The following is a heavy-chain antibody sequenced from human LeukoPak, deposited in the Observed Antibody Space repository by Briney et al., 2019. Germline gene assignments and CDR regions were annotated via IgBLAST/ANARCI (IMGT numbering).Heavy chain of an antibody. CDR1: GFTFSSYS. CDR3: AKGFPTFYGSGSYYKGDY. J-gene: IGHJ4*02. CDR2: ISSSSSYI. V-gene: IGHV3-21*04. D-gene: IGHD3-10*01. Sequence: GGSLRLSCAASGFTFSSYSMNWVRQAPGKGLEWVSSISSSSSYIYYADSVKGRFTISRDNAKNSLYLQMNSLRAEDTAVYYCAKGFPTFYGSGSYYKGDYWGQGTLVTVSS.